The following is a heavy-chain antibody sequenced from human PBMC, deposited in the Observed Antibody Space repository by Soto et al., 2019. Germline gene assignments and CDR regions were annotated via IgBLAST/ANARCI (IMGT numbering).Heavy chain of an antibody. CDR1: GGSLRGYY. V-gene: IGHV4-34*01. CDR3: GRVPAGGVDY. Sequence: KTSETLSLTCAVKGGSLRGYYWSWIRQSPGKGLEWIGEINQNGGTKYNPSLKSRVSISVVASTNQFSLKLNSVTAADTAVYYCGRVPAGGVDYWGQGTLVTVSS. CDR2: INQNGGT. J-gene: IGHJ4*02.